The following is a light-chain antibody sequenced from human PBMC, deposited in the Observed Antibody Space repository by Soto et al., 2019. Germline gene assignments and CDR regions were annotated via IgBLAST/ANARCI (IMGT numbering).Light chain of an antibody. CDR3: QSYDMSLSGWV. CDR1: SSNIGNNY. Sequence: QSVLTQPPSVSAAPGQKVTISCSGSSSNIGNNYVSWYQQLPGTAPKLLIYDNNKRPSGIPDRFSGSKSGTSATLGITGLQTGDEADYYCQSYDMSLSGWVFGGGTKLTVL. CDR2: DNN. V-gene: IGLV1-51*01. J-gene: IGLJ3*02.